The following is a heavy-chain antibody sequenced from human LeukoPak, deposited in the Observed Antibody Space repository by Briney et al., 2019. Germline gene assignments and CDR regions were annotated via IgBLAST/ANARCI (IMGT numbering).Heavy chain of an antibody. V-gene: IGHV4-59*08. D-gene: IGHD6-13*01. CDR2: IHYTGST. CDR3: ARHSSSWYPDY. J-gene: IGHJ4*02. Sequence: PSETLSLTCTVSGGSIRSYYWSWIRQPPGKGLEWIGYIHYTGSTNYNPSLKSRVTISVDTSKNQFSLQLSSVTAIDTAVYFCARHSSSWYPDYWGQGTLVTVSS. CDR1: GGSIRSYY.